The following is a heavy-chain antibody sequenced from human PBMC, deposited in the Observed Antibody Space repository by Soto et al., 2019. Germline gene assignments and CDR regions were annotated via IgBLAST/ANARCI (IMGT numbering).Heavy chain of an antibody. CDR3: ARGRLVTIFGVVPRDV. J-gene: IGHJ6*03. CDR2: INHSGST. Sequence: PSETLSLTCAVYGGSFSGYYWSWIRQPPGKGLEWIGEINHSGSTNYNPSLKSRVTISVDTSKNQFSLKLSSVTAADTAVYYCARGRLVTIFGVVPRDVWGKGTTVTVS. V-gene: IGHV4-34*01. CDR1: GGSFSGYY. D-gene: IGHD3-3*01.